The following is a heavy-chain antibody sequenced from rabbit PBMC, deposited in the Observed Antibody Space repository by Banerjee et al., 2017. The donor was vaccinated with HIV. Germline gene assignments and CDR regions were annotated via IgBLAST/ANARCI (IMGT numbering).Heavy chain of an antibody. CDR2: IYDGNT. J-gene: IGHJ6*01. Sequence: QEQLKESGGGLVQPGGSLTLSCKTSGFDFSSYAMGWVRQAPGKGLEWIACIYDGNTYYANWAKGRFTISKTSSTTVTLQMTSLTAADTATYFCARDLAAVTGWNFGLWGPGTLVTVS. V-gene: IGHV1S45*01. CDR1: GFDFSSYA. CDR3: ARDLAAVTGWNFGL. D-gene: IGHD7-1*01.